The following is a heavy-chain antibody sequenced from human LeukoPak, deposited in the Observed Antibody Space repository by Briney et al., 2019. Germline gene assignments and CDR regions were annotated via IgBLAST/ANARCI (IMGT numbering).Heavy chain of an antibody. CDR2: INQDGGEK. CDR3: ARDLRGFDY. Sequence: AGSLRLSCAASGFTFSTYWMSWVRQAPGKGLEWVANINQDGGEKNYVDSVEGRFTISRDNAKNSLYLQMNSLRAEDTAVYYCARDLRGFDYWGQGTLVTVSS. CDR1: GFTFSTYW. V-gene: IGHV3-7*01. J-gene: IGHJ4*02.